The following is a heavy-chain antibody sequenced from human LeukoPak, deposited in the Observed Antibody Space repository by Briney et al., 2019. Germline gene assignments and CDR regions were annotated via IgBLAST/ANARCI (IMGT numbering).Heavy chain of an antibody. CDR3: TRSGLTGMREYARPYYYYYGMDV. D-gene: IGHD2/OR15-2a*01. CDR1: GGSISSYY. Sequence: PSETLSLTCTVSGGSISSYYWSWIRQPAGKGLEWIGEINYNGERTNYNPSLKSRVTISVDTSKNQFSLKLSSVTAADTAVYYCTRSGLTGMREYARPYYYYYGMDVWGQGTAVTVSS. V-gene: IGHV4-34*01. CDR2: INYNGERT. J-gene: IGHJ6*02.